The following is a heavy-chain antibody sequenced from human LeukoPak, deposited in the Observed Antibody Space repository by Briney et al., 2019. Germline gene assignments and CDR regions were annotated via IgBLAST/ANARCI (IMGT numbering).Heavy chain of an antibody. CDR3: ARGFAGYDTSDYAFSYY. CDR1: GYTFTGYY. Sequence: ASVKVSCKASGYTFTGYYMHWVRQAPGQGLEWMGWINPNSGGTNYAQKFQGRVTMTRDTSISTAYMELSSLRSEDTAVYYCARGFAGYDTSDYAFSYYWGQGTLVTVSS. CDR2: INPNSGGT. V-gene: IGHV1-2*02. D-gene: IGHD3-22*01. J-gene: IGHJ4*02.